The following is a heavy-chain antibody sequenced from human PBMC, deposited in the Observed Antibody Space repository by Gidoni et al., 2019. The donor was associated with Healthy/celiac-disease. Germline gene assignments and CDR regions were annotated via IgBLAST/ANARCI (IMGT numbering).Heavy chain of an antibody. J-gene: IGHJ6*02. D-gene: IGHD4-17*01. Sequence: EVQLVESGGGLVKPGGSLRLSCAASGFTFSNAWMSWVRQAPGKGLEWVGRIKSKTDGGTTDYAAPVKGRFTISRDDSKNTLYLQMNSLKTEDTAVYYCTTDPYGDWGGMDVWGQGTTVTVSS. CDR2: IKSKTDGGTT. V-gene: IGHV3-15*01. CDR3: TTDPYGDWGGMDV. CDR1: GFTFSNAW.